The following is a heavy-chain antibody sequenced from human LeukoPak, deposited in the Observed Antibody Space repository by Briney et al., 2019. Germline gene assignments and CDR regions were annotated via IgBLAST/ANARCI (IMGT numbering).Heavy chain of an antibody. CDR1: GGSISSYY. Sequence: SETLSLTCTVSGGSISSYYWSWIRQPPGKGLEWIGYIYYSGSTNYNPSLKSRVTISVDTSKNHFSLKLSSVTAADTAVYYCARGVDCSSTSCYTGYYYYYMDVWGKGTTVTVSS. J-gene: IGHJ6*03. CDR2: IYYSGST. V-gene: IGHV4-59*12. CDR3: ARGVDCSSTSCYTGYYYYYMDV. D-gene: IGHD2-2*02.